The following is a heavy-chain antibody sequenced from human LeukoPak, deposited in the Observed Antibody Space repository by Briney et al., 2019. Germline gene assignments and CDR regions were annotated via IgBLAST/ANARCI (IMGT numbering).Heavy chain of an antibody. D-gene: IGHD3-10*01. CDR3: AKDRWEDYYGSGSYYMVSWFDP. CDR2: ISGSGGST. Sequence: GGSLRLSCAASGFTFSSYAMSWVRQAPGKGLEWVSAISGSGGSTYYADSVKGRFTISRDNSKNTLYLQMNSLRAEDRAVYYCAKDRWEDYYGSGSYYMVSWFDPWGQGTLVTVSS. V-gene: IGHV3-23*01. J-gene: IGHJ5*02. CDR1: GFTFSSYA.